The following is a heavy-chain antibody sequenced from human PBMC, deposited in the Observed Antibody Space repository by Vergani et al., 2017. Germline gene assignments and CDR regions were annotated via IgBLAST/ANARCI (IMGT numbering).Heavy chain of an antibody. D-gene: IGHD6-19*01. J-gene: IGHJ6*03. CDR2: TYYRSKWYN. CDR1: GDSVSSNSAA. Sequence: QVQLQQSGPGLVKPSQPLSLTCAISGDSVSSNSAAWNWIRQSPSRGLEWLGRTYYRSKWYNDYAVSVKSRITINPDTAKNQFSLQLHSVTPADTAVYYCARISVAGYYYYYYRDVWGKGTTVTVSS. CDR3: ARISVAGYYYYYYRDV. V-gene: IGHV6-1*01.